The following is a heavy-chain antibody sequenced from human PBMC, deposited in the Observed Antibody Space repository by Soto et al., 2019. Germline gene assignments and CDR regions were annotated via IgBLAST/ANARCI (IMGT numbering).Heavy chain of an antibody. CDR3: ARDLRGSIAWIDP. V-gene: IGHV1-2*02. CDR1: GYSFTDYH. D-gene: IGHD3-3*02. CDR2: INTNSGGT. Sequence: QVELVHSGTEVKKPGASVKVSCKASGYSFTDYHMHWVRQTPGQGLEWMGWINTNSGGTNYPQKFQGRVTLTRDTSINTAYMALNRLTSDDTAVYFCARDLRGSIAWIDPWGQGTLVTVSS. J-gene: IGHJ5*02.